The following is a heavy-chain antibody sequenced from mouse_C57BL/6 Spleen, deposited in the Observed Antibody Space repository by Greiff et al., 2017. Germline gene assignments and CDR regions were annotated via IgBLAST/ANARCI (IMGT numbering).Heavy chain of an antibody. D-gene: IGHD6-1*01. CDR1: GYTFTSYW. V-gene: IGHV1-61*01. CDR3: AREEATRYYAMDY. Sequence: VQLQQPGAELVRPGSSVKLSCKASGYTFTSYWMDWVKQRPGQGLEWIGNIYPSDSETHYNQKFKDKATLTVDKSSSTAYMQLSSLTSEDSAVYYCAREEATRYYAMDYWGQGTSVTVSS. CDR2: IYPSDSET. J-gene: IGHJ4*01.